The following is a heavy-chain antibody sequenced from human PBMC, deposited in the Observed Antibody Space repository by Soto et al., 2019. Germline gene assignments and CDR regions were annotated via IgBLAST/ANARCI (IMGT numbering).Heavy chain of an antibody. Sequence: EVQLVESGGGLVQPGGSLRLSCAPSGFMFGNYWMSWVRQAPGKGLEWVANIKQDGSEKYYVDSVKGRFTISRDNAKNSLYLQMTRLRADDTAVYYCAGDSPFDASSGYLEYWGQGTLVTVSS. J-gene: IGHJ4*02. CDR3: AGDSPFDASSGYLEY. V-gene: IGHV3-7*01. CDR2: IKQDGSEK. CDR1: GFMFGNYW. D-gene: IGHD3-22*01.